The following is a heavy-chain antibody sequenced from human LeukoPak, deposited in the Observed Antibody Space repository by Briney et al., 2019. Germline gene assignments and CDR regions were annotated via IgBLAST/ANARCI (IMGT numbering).Heavy chain of an antibody. CDR1: GFTFRSYG. V-gene: IGHV3-23*01. CDR2: ISSSVSLT. J-gene: IGHJ4*02. Sequence: ESGGSLRLSCAASGFTFRSYGMTWVRQAPGKGLEWVSAISSSVSLTYYADAVKGRFTVSRDNSKNTLYLQMNSLRAEDTAVYYCAKAVGFDWYWHYWGQGTLVTVSS. D-gene: IGHD3-9*01. CDR3: AKAVGFDWYWHY.